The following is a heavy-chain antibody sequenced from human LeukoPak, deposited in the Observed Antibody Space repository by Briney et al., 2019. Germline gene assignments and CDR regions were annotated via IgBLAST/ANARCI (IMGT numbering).Heavy chain of an antibody. CDR2: LSGGGDSR. J-gene: IGHJ4*02. CDR1: GFAFSNYA. D-gene: IGHD3-10*01. CDR3: AKAVRSMVTGGGYFDS. Sequence: GGSLRLSCAASGFAFSNYAMSWVRQAPGKGLEWVSSLSGGGDSRYYADSVMGRFTISRDNSKNTLYLQMNSLRAEDTAVYYCAKAVRSMVTGGGYFDSWGQGTPVTVSS. V-gene: IGHV3-23*01.